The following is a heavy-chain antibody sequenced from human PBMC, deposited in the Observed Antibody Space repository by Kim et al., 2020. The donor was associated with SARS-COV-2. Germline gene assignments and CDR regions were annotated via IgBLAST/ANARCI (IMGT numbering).Heavy chain of an antibody. CDR3: AKGTVGSSYDAFDI. CDR2: INWSSGTI. V-gene: IGHV3-9*01. CDR1: GFTFNDHA. D-gene: IGHD1-26*01. Sequence: GGSLRLSCAASGFTFNDHAMHWVRQAPGKGLEWVSGINWSSGTIAYADSVRGRFTISRDNAKNSVYVQMNSLRADDTALYYCAKGTVGSSYDAFDIWGQGTMVTVSS. J-gene: IGHJ3*02.